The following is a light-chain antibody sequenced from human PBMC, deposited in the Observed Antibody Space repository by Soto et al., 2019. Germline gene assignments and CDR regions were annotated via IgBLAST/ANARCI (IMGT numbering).Light chain of an antibody. CDR3: QQRADWPIT. J-gene: IGKJ5*01. V-gene: IGKV3-11*01. CDR1: QSVSNNY. Sequence: EIVLTQSPGTLSLSPGERATLSCRASQSVSNNYLAWYQQKPGQAPRLLIYDASNRATGIPARFSGSGSGTDFTLTSSSLEPDDFAVYYCQQRADWPITFGQGTRLEIK. CDR2: DAS.